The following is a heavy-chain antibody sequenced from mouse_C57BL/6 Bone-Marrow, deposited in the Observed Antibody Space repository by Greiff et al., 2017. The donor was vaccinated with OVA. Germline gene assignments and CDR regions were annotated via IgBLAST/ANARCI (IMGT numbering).Heavy chain of an antibody. CDR3: TTRWLLRNYAMDY. CDR2: IDPENGDT. Sequence: VQLKESGAELVRPGASVKLSCTASGFNIKDDYMHWVKQRPEQGLEWIGWIDPENGDTEYASKFPGKATITADTSSNTAYLQLSSLTSEDTAVYYCTTRWLLRNYAMDYWGQGTSVTVSS. V-gene: IGHV14-4*01. J-gene: IGHJ4*01. CDR1: GFNIKDDY. D-gene: IGHD2-3*01.